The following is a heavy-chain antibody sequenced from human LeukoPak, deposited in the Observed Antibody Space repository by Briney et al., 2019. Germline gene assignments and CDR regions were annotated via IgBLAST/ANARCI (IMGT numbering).Heavy chain of an antibody. CDR1: GSTFTDYY. CDR3: ARGVVAATFYYYMDV. D-gene: IGHD2-15*01. J-gene: IGHJ6*03. Sequence: ASVKVSCKASGSTFTDYYMHWVRQAPGQGLEWMGWINPNSGGTNFAQKFQGRVTMTRDTSISTAYMELSGLRSDDTAVYYCARGVVAATFYYYMDVWGKGTTVTVSS. V-gene: IGHV1-2*02. CDR2: INPNSGGT.